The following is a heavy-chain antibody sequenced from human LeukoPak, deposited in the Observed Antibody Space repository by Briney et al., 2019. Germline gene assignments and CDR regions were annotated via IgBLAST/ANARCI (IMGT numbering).Heavy chain of an antibody. CDR2: IKQDGSEK. D-gene: IGHD4-17*01. CDR3: ARPTTVTTISADAFDI. Sequence: EGSLRLSCAASGFTFSRYWMTWVRQAPGKGLEWVANIKQDGSEKYCVDSVKGRFTISRDNAQNSLYLQMNSLRAEDSSVYYCARPTTVTTISADAFDIWGQGTMVTVSS. V-gene: IGHV3-7*01. CDR1: GFTFSRYW. J-gene: IGHJ3*02.